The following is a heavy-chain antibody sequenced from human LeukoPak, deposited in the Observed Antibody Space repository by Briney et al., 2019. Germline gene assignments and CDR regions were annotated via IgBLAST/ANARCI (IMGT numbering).Heavy chain of an antibody. CDR3: AKDIRYYYDSSGYYDY. D-gene: IGHD3-22*01. J-gene: IGHJ4*02. Sequence: RSLRLSCAASGFTFDDYAMHWVRQAPGKGLEWVSGISWNSGSIVYADSVKGRFTISRDNAKNSLYLQMNSLRAEDMALYYCAKDIRYYYDSSGYYDYWGQGTLVTVSS. V-gene: IGHV3-9*03. CDR2: ISWNSGSI. CDR1: GFTFDDYA.